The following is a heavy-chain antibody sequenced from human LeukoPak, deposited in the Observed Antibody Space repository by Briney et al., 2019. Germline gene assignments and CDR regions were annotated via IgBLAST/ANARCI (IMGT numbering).Heavy chain of an antibody. CDR1: GFTFSSYA. V-gene: IGHV3-23*01. CDR3: ANHPPYCSGGSCYSIYYYYYMDV. CDR2: ISGSGGST. J-gene: IGHJ6*03. D-gene: IGHD2-15*01. Sequence: HTGGSLRLSCAASGFTFSSYAMSWVRQAPGKGLEWVSAISGSGGSTYYADSVKGRFTISRDNSKNTLYLQMNSLRAEDTAVYYCANHPPYCSGGSCYSIYYYYYMDVWGKGTTVTVSS.